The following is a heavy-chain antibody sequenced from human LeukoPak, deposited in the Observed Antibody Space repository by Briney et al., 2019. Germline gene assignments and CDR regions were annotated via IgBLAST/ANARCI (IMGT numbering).Heavy chain of an antibody. CDR3: ARGRGYYYADY. V-gene: IGHV3-23*01. Sequence: GGSLRLSCAASGFTFNSYAMSWVRQAPGKGLEWVSSISGGGDNTYYADSVKGRFTISRDNAKSSLYLQMNSLRAEDTAVYYCARGRGYYYADYWGQGTLVTVSS. J-gene: IGHJ4*02. D-gene: IGHD3-22*01. CDR2: ISGGGDNT. CDR1: GFTFNSYA.